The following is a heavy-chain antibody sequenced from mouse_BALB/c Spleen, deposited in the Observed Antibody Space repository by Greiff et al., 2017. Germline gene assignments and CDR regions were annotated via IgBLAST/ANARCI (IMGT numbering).Heavy chain of an antibody. Sequence: QVQLQQSGAELMKPGASVKISCKATGYTFSSYWIEWVKQRPGHGLEWIGEILPGSGSTNYNEKFKGKATFTADTSSNTAYMQLSSLTSEDSAVYYCARSRFITTVVAHSDYWGQGTTLTVSA. CDR2: ILPGSGST. CDR3: ARSRFITTVVAHSDY. CDR1: GYTFSSYW. D-gene: IGHD1-1*01. J-gene: IGHJ2*01. V-gene: IGHV1-9*01.